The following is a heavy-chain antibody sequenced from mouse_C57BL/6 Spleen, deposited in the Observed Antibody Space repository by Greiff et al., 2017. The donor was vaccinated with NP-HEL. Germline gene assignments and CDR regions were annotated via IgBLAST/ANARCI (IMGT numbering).Heavy chain of an antibody. CDR3: TPLGTVVAGGAMDY. CDR2: IRNKANNHAT. J-gene: IGHJ4*01. V-gene: IGHV6-6*01. D-gene: IGHD1-1*01. CDR1: GFTFSDAW. Sequence: DVMLVESGGGLVQPGGSMKLSCAASGFTFSDAWMDWVRQSPEKGLEWVAEIRNKANNHATYYAESVKGRFTISRDDSKSSVYLQMNSLRAEDTGIYYCTPLGTVVAGGAMDYWGQGTSVTVSS.